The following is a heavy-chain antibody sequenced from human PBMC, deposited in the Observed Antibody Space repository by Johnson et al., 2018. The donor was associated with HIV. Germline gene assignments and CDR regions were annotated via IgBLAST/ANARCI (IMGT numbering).Heavy chain of an antibody. D-gene: IGHD5-12*01. J-gene: IGHJ3*02. Sequence: QVQLVESGGGVVQPGRSLRLSCAASGFTFSSYAMHWVRQAPGKGLEWVAVISYDGSNKYYADSVKGRFTISRDNSKNTLYLQMNSLRAEDKAVYYCARDRTYSGYGKIAFDIWGQGPMVTVSS. V-gene: IGHV3-30-3*01. CDR3: ARDRTYSGYGKIAFDI. CDR2: ISYDGSNK. CDR1: GFTFSSYA.